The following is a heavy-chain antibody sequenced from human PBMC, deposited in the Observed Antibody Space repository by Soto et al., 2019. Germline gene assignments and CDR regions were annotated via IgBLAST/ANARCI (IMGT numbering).Heavy chain of an antibody. V-gene: IGHV3-23*01. CDR3: AKAPSPRCSGFVCYPLDS. CDR1: GFTFSSYA. CDR2: ITGDAGGS. D-gene: IGHD2-15*01. J-gene: IGHJ4*02. Sequence: RLSCAASGFTFSSYAMTWVRQTPGKGLETISLITGDAGGSYYADSVKGRFTISRDNSKNTLYLQMNSLRAEDTAVYYCAKAPSPRCSGFVCYPLDSWGQGTQVTVSS.